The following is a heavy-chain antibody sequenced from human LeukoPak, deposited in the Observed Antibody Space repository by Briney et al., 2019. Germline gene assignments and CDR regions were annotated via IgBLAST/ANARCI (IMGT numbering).Heavy chain of an antibody. V-gene: IGHV4-34*01. D-gene: IGHD2-8*01. CDR2: INHRGTT. CDR1: GGSFSGYY. J-gene: IGHJ4*02. Sequence: SETLSLTCAVYGGSFSGYYWSWIRQPPGKGLEWIGEINHRGTTNYNPSLKSRVTISLDTSKNQFSLRLSSLTAADTALYYCARADCTNAVCPFDYWGQGILVTVSS. CDR3: ARADCTNAVCPFDY.